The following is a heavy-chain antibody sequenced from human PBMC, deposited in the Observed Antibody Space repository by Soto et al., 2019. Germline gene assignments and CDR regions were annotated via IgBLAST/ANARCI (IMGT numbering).Heavy chain of an antibody. J-gene: IGHJ2*01. CDR2: ISSSSSYT. CDR1: GFTFSDYY. Sequence: QVQLVGSGGGLVKPGGSLRLSCAASGFTFSDYYMSWIRQAPGKGLEWVSYISSSSSYTNYADSVKGRFTISRDNAKNSLYLQMNSLRAEDTAVYYCARENYYGSGSPLGYFDLWGRGTLVTVSS. V-gene: IGHV3-11*05. CDR3: ARENYYGSGSPLGYFDL. D-gene: IGHD3-10*01.